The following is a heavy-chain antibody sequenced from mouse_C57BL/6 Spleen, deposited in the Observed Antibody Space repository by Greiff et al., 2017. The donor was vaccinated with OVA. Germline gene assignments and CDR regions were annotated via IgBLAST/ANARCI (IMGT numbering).Heavy chain of an antibody. D-gene: IGHD1-1*01. CDR2: ISYDGST. CDR3: ERDYYGRTSYDY. J-gene: IGHJ4*01. V-gene: IGHV3-6*01. CDR1: GYSITSGYY. Sequence: EVQLKESGPGLVKPSQSLSLTCSVTGYSITSGYYWNWIRPFPGNKLEWMGSISYDGSTNYNPTLKNRIPLTRDTSKNQLFLKLNSVTTEDTATYYCERDYYGRTSYDYWGQGTSVTVSS.